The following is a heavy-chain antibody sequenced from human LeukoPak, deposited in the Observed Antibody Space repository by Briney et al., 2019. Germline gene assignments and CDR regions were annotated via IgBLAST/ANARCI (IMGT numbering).Heavy chain of an antibody. V-gene: IGHV3-21*01. Sequence: GGSLRLSCAASGVTFCIYSMNRGPHAPGEGRWWVSHISSSSSYIYYADSVKGRFTISRDDAKNSVYLQMNSLRAEDTAVYYCARYCSSTSCYGFDYWGQGTLVTVSS. CDR1: GVTFCIYS. CDR3: ARYCSSTSCYGFDY. CDR2: ISSSSSYI. J-gene: IGHJ4*02. D-gene: IGHD2-2*01.